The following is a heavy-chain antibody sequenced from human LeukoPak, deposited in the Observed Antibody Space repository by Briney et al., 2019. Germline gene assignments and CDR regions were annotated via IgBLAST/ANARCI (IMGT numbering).Heavy chain of an antibody. CDR1: GFTFSSYE. V-gene: IGHV3-48*03. J-gene: IGHJ5*02. CDR2: ISSSGSTI. CDR3: ARAGITMVRGVPRWFDP. Sequence: GRSLRLSCAASGFTFSSYEMNWVRQAPGKGLEWVSYISSSGSTIYYADSVKSRFTISRDNAKNSLYLQMNSLRAEDTAVYYCARAGITMVRGVPRWFDPWGQGTLVTVSS. D-gene: IGHD3-10*01.